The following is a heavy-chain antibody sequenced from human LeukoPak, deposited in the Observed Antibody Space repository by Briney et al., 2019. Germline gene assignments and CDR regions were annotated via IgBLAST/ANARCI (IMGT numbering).Heavy chain of an antibody. V-gene: IGHV1-46*01. Sequence: ASVKVSCKASGYTFTTSYMHWVRQAPGQGLEWMGIINPSGGSTSYAQKFQGRVTMTRDMSTSTVYMELSSLRSEDTAVYYCARDPIDSGSYYGAFDIWGQGTMVTVSS. CDR2: INPSGGST. CDR3: ARDPIDSGSYYGAFDI. J-gene: IGHJ3*02. D-gene: IGHD1-26*01. CDR1: GYTFTTSY.